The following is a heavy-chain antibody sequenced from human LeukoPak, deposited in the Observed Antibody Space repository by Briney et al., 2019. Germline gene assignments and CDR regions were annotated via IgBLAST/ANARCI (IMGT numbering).Heavy chain of an antibody. V-gene: IGHV3-23*01. CDR2: ISGSGGIT. CDR3: AKDPTDFDNSGQTYFDS. D-gene: IGHD3-22*01. CDR1: GFTFSTYA. J-gene: IGHJ4*02. Sequence: GGSLRLSCAASGFTFSTYAMSWVRQAPGKGLEWVSGISGSGGITFYADSVKGRFTISRDNSKNTLFLQMNSLRAVDTAVYYCAKDPTDFDNSGQTYFDSWGQGTLVTVSS.